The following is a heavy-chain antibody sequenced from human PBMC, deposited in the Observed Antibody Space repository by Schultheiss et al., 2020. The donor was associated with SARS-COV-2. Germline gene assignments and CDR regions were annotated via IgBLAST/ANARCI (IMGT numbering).Heavy chain of an antibody. CDR2: ISSNGGST. V-gene: IGHV3-64D*06. Sequence: GESLKISCSASGFTFSSYAMHWVRQAPGKGLEYVSAISSNGGSTYYADSVKGRFTISRDNSKNTLYLQMSSLRAEDTAVYYCVKGTYDFWSGYLDYWGQGSLVTGSS. D-gene: IGHD3-3*01. J-gene: IGHJ4*02. CDR3: VKGTYDFWSGYLDY. CDR1: GFTFSSYA.